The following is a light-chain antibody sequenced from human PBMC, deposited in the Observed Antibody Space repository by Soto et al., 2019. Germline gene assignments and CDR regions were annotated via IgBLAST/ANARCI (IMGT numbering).Light chain of an antibody. Sequence: QSVLTQPASVSGPPGQSITISCTGTSSDVGGYNFVSWYQQHPGKAPKLMIYDVSNRPSGVSNRFSGSKSGNTASLTISGLQTEDDADYYCSSYTSSTTDVFGTGTKVTVL. CDR2: DVS. CDR3: SSYTSSTTDV. J-gene: IGLJ1*01. V-gene: IGLV2-14*01. CDR1: SSDVGGYNF.